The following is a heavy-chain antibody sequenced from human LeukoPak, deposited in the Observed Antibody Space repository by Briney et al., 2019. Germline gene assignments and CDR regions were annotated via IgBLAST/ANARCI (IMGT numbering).Heavy chain of an antibody. Sequence: ASVKVSCKVSGYTFTNYDINWVRQAPGQGLEWMGWMNPDSGDTGYAQSFQGRITFTRDTSISTAYMELSSLISENTAVYYCARGGFGSGSYFDHWGQGTLVTVSS. D-gene: IGHD3-10*01. CDR1: GYTFTNYD. V-gene: IGHV1-8*03. J-gene: IGHJ4*02. CDR3: ARGGFGSGSYFDH. CDR2: MNPDSGDT.